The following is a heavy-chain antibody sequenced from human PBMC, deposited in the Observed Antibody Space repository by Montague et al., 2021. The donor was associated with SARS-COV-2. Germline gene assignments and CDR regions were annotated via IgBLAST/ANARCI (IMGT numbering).Heavy chain of an antibody. D-gene: IGHD2-15*01. CDR2: IYYSGXT. Sequence: SETLSLTCTVSGGSISSSSYYWGWIRQPPGKGLEWIGSIYYSGXTXYXXXXKXRVTISVDMSKNQFSLKLSSVTAADTAVYYCARVISRQNNIVVVGLYYFDYWGQGTLATVSS. CDR3: ARVISRQNNIVVVGLYYFDY. CDR1: GGSISSSSYY. V-gene: IGHV4-39*07. J-gene: IGHJ4*02.